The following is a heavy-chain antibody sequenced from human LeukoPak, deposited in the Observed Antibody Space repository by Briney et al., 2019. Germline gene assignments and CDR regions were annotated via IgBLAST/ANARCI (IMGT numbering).Heavy chain of an antibody. Sequence: SSETLSLTCTVSGGSISSGGYYWSWIRQHPGKGLEWIGYIYYSGSTYYNPSLKSRVTISVDTSKNQFSLKLSSVTAADTAVYYCARDDDSSGYYSWGQGTLVTVSS. D-gene: IGHD3-22*01. CDR1: GGSISSGGYY. J-gene: IGHJ4*02. V-gene: IGHV4-31*03. CDR3: ARDDDSSGYYS. CDR2: IYYSGST.